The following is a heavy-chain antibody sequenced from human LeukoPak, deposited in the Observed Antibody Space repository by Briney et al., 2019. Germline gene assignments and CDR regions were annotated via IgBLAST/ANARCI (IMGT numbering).Heavy chain of an antibody. V-gene: IGHV4-59*08. CDR1: GGSISSYY. Sequence: SETLSLTCTVSGGSISSYYWSWIRQPPGKGQEWIGYIYYSGSTNYNPSLKSRVTISVDTSKNQFSLKLSSVTAADTAVYYCARHDSSAVADLYYFDYWGQGNLVTVSS. D-gene: IGHD6-19*01. CDR3: ARHDSSAVADLYYFDY. CDR2: IYYSGST. J-gene: IGHJ4*02.